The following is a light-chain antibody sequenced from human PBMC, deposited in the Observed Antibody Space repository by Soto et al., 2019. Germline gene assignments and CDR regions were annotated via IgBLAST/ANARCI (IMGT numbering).Light chain of an antibody. Sequence: DIQMTQYPSSLSASVGDRVTITCRASQSISNYLNWDQQKPGKTPKFLIFAASSLQSGVPSRFSGSGSGTDFTLNINSLQPEDFATYYCQQSYGTPHTFGQGTKLEIK. CDR3: QQSYGTPHT. V-gene: IGKV1-39*01. J-gene: IGKJ2*01. CDR2: AAS. CDR1: QSISNY.